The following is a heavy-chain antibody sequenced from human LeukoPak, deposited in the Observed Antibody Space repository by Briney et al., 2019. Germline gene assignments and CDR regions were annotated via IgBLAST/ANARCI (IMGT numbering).Heavy chain of an antibody. Sequence: ASVKVSCKASGYTFTSYDINWLRQATGQGLEWMGWMNPNSGNTGYAQKFQGRVTMTRNTSISTAYMELSSLRSEDTAVYYCARALGYCTNGVCPNHGAFDIWGQGTMVTVSS. D-gene: IGHD2-8*01. CDR3: ARALGYCTNGVCPNHGAFDI. CDR1: GYTFTSYD. V-gene: IGHV1-8*01. J-gene: IGHJ3*02. CDR2: MNPNSGNT.